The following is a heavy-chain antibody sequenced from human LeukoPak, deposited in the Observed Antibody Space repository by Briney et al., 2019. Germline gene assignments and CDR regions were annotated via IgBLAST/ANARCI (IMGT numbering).Heavy chain of an antibody. V-gene: IGHV1-8*01. CDR1: GYTFTSYD. Sequence: ASVRVSCKASGYTFTSYDINWVRQATGQGLEWMGWMNPNSGNTGYAQTFQGRVTMTRNASISTAYMELSSLRSEDTAVYYCARAYGYCSGGSCYSFPRWFDPWGQGTRVTVSS. D-gene: IGHD2-15*01. CDR2: MNPNSGNT. J-gene: IGHJ5*02. CDR3: ARAYGYCSGGSCYSFPRWFDP.